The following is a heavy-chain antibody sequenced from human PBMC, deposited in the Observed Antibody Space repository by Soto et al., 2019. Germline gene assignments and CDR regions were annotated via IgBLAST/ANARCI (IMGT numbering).Heavy chain of an antibody. Sequence: ASVKVSCKASGGTFSSYAISWVRQAPGQGLEWMGGIIPIFGTANYAQKFQGRVTITADESTSTAYMELSSLRSEDTAVYYCARHIAYCGGDCYSPLPDYYYYYGMAVWGQGTTVTVSS. V-gene: IGHV1-69*13. CDR2: IIPIFGTA. D-gene: IGHD2-21*02. CDR1: GGTFSSYA. CDR3: ARHIAYCGGDCYSPLPDYYYYYGMAV. J-gene: IGHJ6*02.